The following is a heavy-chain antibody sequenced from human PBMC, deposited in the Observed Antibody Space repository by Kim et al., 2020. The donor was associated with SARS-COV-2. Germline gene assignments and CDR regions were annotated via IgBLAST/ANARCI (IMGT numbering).Heavy chain of an antibody. D-gene: IGHD3-22*01. Sequence: GGSLRLSCAASGFTFSDYYMSWIRQAPGKGLEWVSYISSSGSTIYYADSVKGRFTISRDNAKNSLYLQMNSMRAEDTAVYYCARGQSPFMMGFHDYYDSSGYYYLYFDLWGRGTLVTVSS. J-gene: IGHJ2*01. CDR2: ISSSGSTI. CDR3: ARGQSPFMMGFHDYYDSSGYYYLYFDL. CDR1: GFTFSDYY. V-gene: IGHV3-11*01.